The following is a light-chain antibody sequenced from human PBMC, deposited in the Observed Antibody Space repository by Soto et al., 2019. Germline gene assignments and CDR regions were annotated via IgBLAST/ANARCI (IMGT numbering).Light chain of an antibody. CDR1: QSVGTC. Sequence: EIVLTQSPATLSLSPGERATLSCRASQSVGTCLAWYQQKPGQSPRLLMFDVSNRATGIPARFSGSGSGTDFTLTISSLEPEDFGVYYCQHRSIWPVSFGQGTRLEIK. J-gene: IGKJ5*01. CDR2: DVS. CDR3: QHRSIWPVS. V-gene: IGKV3-11*01.